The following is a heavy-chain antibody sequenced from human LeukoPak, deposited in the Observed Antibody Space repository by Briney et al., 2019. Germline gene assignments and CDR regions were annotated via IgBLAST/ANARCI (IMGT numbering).Heavy chain of an antibody. CDR2: VSSSGGST. Sequence: PGGTLRLSCVVSGCTFNRCWMNWVRKAPGKGLEWVSGVSSSGGSTYYTDSVKGRFTISRDNSKYTLYLQMNSLRAEDTAVYYCAKASIFGDTKYFQHWGQGTLVTVSS. D-gene: IGHD3-3*01. V-gene: IGHV3-23*01. J-gene: IGHJ1*01. CDR1: GCTFNRCW. CDR3: AKASIFGDTKYFQH.